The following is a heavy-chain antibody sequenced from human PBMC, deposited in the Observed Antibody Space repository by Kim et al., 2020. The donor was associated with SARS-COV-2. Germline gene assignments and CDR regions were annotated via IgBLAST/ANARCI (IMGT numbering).Heavy chain of an antibody. CDR1: GFTFSSYG. Sequence: GGSLRLSCAASGFTFSSYGMHWVRQAPGKGLEWVAVISFDGSNKYYEDSVKGRFTISRDNSKNTLYLQMNTRRAEDTAVYSCANGKRGDYYAFWGGSDGMDVWGQGTTVTVSS. J-gene: IGHJ6*02. CDR2: ISFDGSNK. V-gene: IGHV3-30*18. D-gene: IGHD3-3*01. CDR3: ANGKRGDYYAFWGGSDGMDV.